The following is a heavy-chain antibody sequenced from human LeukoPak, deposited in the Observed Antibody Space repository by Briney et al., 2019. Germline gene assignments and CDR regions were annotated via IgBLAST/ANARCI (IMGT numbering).Heavy chain of an antibody. D-gene: IGHD2-21*02. CDR2: IHQDGNEK. CDR3: ARGDDFSGDY. CDR1: GFTFRTYW. V-gene: IGHV3-7*04. Sequence: GGSLRLCCAASGFTFRTYWMSWVRQAPGKGLEWEANIHQDGNEKYYVDSVKGRFTISRDNAKNSLYLQMNSLRVEDTAVYYCARGDDFSGDYWGQGTLVTVSS. J-gene: IGHJ4*02.